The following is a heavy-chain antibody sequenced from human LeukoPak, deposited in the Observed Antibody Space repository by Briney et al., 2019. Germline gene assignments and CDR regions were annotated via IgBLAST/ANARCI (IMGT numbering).Heavy chain of an antibody. Sequence: ASVKVSCKASGYTFTSYAMNWVRQAPGQGLEWMGWINTNTGNPTYAQGFTGRFVFSLDTSVSTAYLQISSLKAEDTAVYYCARRRCSSTSCYAYRVVVNWFDPWGQGTLVTVSS. J-gene: IGHJ5*02. CDR2: INTNTGNP. CDR1: GYTFTSYA. V-gene: IGHV7-4-1*02. CDR3: ARRRCSSTSCYAYRVVVNWFDP. D-gene: IGHD2-2*01.